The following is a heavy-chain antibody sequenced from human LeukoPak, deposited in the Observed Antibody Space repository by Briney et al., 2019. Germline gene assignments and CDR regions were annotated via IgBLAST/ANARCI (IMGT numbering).Heavy chain of an antibody. CDR3: ARAVSYYYGSGSYSHYYYYYYMDV. D-gene: IGHD3-10*01. Sequence: ASVKGSCKASGYTFSSYGISWVRQAPGQGLEWMGWISAYNGNTNYAQKLQGRVTMTTDTSTSTAYMELRSLRSDDTAVYYCARAVSYYYGSGSYSHYYYYYYMDVWGKGTTVTVSS. CDR2: ISAYNGNT. CDR1: GYTFSSYG. V-gene: IGHV1-18*01. J-gene: IGHJ6*03.